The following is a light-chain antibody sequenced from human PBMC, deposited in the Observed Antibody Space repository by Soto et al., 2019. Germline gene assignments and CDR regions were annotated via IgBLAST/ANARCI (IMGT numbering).Light chain of an antibody. CDR2: DVN. V-gene: IGLV2-14*03. CDR3: SSYTGSSTLLV. Sequence: QSVLTQPASVSGSPGQSITISCTGTSSDVGGYNYVSWYQHHPGKAPKLKIYDVNNRPSGVSNRFSGSKSGNTASLTISGLQADDEADYYCSSYTGSSTLLVFGGGTKLPS. J-gene: IGLJ2*01. CDR1: SSDVGGYNY.